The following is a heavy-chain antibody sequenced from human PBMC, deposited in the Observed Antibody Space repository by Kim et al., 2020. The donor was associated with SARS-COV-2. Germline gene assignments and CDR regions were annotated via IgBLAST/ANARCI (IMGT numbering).Heavy chain of an antibody. J-gene: IGHJ4*02. V-gene: IGHV4-34*01. D-gene: IGHD6-19*01. CDR2: INHSGST. Sequence: SETLSLTCAVYGGSFSGYYWSWIRQPPGKGLEWIGEINHSGSTNYNPSLKSRVTISVDTAKNQFSLKLSSVTAADTAVYYCASAGMQWLVRPILYYFDYWGQGTLVTVSS. CDR1: GGSFSGYY. CDR3: ASAGMQWLVRPILYYFDY.